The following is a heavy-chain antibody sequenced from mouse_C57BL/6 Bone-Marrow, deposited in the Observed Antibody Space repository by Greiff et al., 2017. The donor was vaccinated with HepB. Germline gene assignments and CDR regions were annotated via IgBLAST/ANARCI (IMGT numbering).Heavy chain of an antibody. Sequence: QVQLQQPGAELVKPGASVKMSCKASGYTFTSYWITWVKQRPGQGLEWIGDIYPGSGSTNYNEKFKSKATLTVDTSSSTAYMQLSSLTSEDSAVYYCVLYYYVSSSWYFDVWGTGTTVTVSS. CDR1: GYTFTSYW. CDR2: IYPGSGST. J-gene: IGHJ1*03. CDR3: VLYYYVSSSWYFDV. D-gene: IGHD1-1*01. V-gene: IGHV1-55*01.